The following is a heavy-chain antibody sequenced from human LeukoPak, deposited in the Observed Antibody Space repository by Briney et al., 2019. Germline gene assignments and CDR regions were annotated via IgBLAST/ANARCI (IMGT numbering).Heavy chain of an antibody. CDR1: GFTVSSNY. Sequence: PGGSLRLSCAASGFTVSSNYMSWVRQAPGKGLEWVSVIYSGGSTYYADSVKGRFTISRDNSKNTLYLQMNSLRAEDTAVYYCARDYYYDSSGYSYRHAFDICGQGTMVTVSS. CDR2: IYSGGST. V-gene: IGHV3-53*01. D-gene: IGHD3-22*01. J-gene: IGHJ3*02. CDR3: ARDYYYDSSGYSYRHAFDI.